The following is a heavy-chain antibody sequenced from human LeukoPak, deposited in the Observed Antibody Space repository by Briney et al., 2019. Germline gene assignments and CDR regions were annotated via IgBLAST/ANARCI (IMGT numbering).Heavy chain of an antibody. J-gene: IGHJ4*02. CDR1: GGTFSSYA. CDR2: ISGSGGST. D-gene: IGHD3-3*01. Sequence: GASVKVSCKASGGTFSSYAISWVRQAPGKGLEWVSAISGSGGSTYYADSVKGRFTISRDNSKNTLYLQMNSLRAEDTAVYYCAKTKILRFLEWLPFDYWGQGTLVTVSS. V-gene: IGHV3-23*01. CDR3: AKTKILRFLEWLPFDY.